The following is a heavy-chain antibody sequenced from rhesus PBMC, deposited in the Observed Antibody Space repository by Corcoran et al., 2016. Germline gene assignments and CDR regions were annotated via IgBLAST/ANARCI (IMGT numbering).Heavy chain of an antibody. J-gene: IGHJ6*01. D-gene: IGHD1-38*01. CDR2: ISGSSGST. V-gene: IGHV4-57*02. CDR3: ARIRTRGFYGFDS. CDR1: GGSVSSSNW. Sequence: QLQLQESGPGLVKPSETLSHTCAVSGGSVSSSNWWNWIRQPPGKGLEWIGRISGSSGSTSYNPSLTSRVTISTDTSKNQFSLKVRSVTAADTAVYYWARIRTRGFYGFDSWGQGVVVTVSS.